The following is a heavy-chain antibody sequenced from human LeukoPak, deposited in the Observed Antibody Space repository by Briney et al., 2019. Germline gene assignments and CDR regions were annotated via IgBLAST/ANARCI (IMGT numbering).Heavy chain of an antibody. CDR2: IYYSGST. V-gene: IGHV4-31*03. CDR1: GGSISSGGYY. J-gene: IGHJ4*02. D-gene: IGHD2-2*01. Sequence: PSQTLSLTCTVSGGSISSGGYYWSWSRQHPGKGLEWIGYIYYSGSTYYNPSLKSRVTISVDTSKNQFSLKLSSVTAADTAVYYCARGGEGYCSNPSCYAFDYWGQGTLVTVSS. CDR3: ARGGEGYCSNPSCYAFDY.